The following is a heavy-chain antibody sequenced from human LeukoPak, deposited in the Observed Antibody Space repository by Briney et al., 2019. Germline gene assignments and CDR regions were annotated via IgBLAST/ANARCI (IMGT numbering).Heavy chain of an antibody. V-gene: IGHV4-38-2*02. CDR3: ARGSRSSWYKPGHDY. Sequence: SETLSLTCTVSGYSISSGYYWGWIRQPPGKGLEWIGSIYHSGSTYYNASLKSRVTISVDTSKNHFSLKLSSVTAADTAVYYCARGSRSSWYKPGHDYWGQGTLVTVSS. D-gene: IGHD6-13*01. CDR1: GYSISSGYY. CDR2: IYHSGST. J-gene: IGHJ4*02.